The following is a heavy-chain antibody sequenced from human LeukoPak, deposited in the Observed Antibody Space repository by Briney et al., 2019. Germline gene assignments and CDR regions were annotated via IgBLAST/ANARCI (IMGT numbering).Heavy chain of an antibody. D-gene: IGHD2-8*01. Sequence: GGSLRLSCAASGFTFSSYEMNWVRQAPGKGLKCFSYISSSGNTIYYADSVKGRFTISRDNAKDALYLQMNSLRAEDTAVYYCAREGVDIVLIFGWGQGTLVTVSS. CDR2: ISSSGNTI. CDR1: GFTFSSYE. J-gene: IGHJ4*02. CDR3: AREGVDIVLIFG. V-gene: IGHV3-48*03.